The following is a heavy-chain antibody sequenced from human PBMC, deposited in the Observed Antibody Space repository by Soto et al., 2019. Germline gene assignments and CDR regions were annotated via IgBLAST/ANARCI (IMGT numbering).Heavy chain of an antibody. CDR2: IYWDNDK. CDR3: AHREGDDYVWGSDKDAFDI. J-gene: IGHJ3*02. CDR1: GFSLNTTAVG. D-gene: IGHD3-16*01. V-gene: IGHV2-5*02. Sequence: GPTLVNPTQTLTLTCTFSGFSLNTTAVGVGWIRQPPGKALEWLALIYWDNDKRYNPSLKTRLTITKDTSKNQVVLKMTNMDPVDTATYFCAHREGDDYVWGSDKDAFDIWGQGTMVTVSS.